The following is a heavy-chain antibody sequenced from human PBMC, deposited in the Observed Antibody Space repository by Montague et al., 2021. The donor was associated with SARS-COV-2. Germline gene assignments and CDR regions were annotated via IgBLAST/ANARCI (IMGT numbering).Heavy chain of an antibody. CDR2: IYYSGST. CDR1: GGSISGSNYN. Sequence: SETLSLTCTVSGGSISGSNYNWACFRQPTGKGLEWIGSIYYSGSTYDNPSLKSRVSISVDTSKNQFSLKLNSVTAADTAVYYCARLLLELPGDYWGQGTLVTVSS. J-gene: IGHJ4*02. CDR3: ARLLLELPGDY. D-gene: IGHD1-7*01. V-gene: IGHV4-39*01.